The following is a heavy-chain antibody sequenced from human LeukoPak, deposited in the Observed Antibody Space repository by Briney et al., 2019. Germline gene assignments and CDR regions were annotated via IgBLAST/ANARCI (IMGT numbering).Heavy chain of an antibody. Sequence: SETLSLTCAVYGGSFSGYYWSWIRQPPGKGLEWIGEINHSGSTNYNPSLKSRVTISVDTSKNQFSLKLSSVTAADTAVYYCARRCSSTSCLGYWGQGTLVTVSS. D-gene: IGHD2-2*01. J-gene: IGHJ4*02. V-gene: IGHV4-34*01. CDR2: INHSGST. CDR1: GGSFSGYY. CDR3: ARRCSSTSCLGY.